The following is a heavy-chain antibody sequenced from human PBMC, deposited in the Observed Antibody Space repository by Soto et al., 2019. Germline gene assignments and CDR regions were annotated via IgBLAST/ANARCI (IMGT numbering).Heavy chain of an antibody. CDR2: INPNSGGT. J-gene: IGHJ5*02. Sequence: GASVKVSCKASGYTFTGYYMHWVRQAPGQGLEWMGWINPNSGGTNYAQKFQGWVTMTRDTSISTAYMELSRLRSDDTAVYYCARGYSSGLSGFWFDPWGQGTLVTVSS. V-gene: IGHV1-2*04. CDR3: ARGYSSGLSGFWFDP. CDR1: GYTFTGYY. D-gene: IGHD6-19*01.